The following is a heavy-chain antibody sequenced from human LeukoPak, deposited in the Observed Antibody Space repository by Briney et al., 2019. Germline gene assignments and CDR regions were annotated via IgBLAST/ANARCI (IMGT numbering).Heavy chain of an antibody. J-gene: IGHJ6*02. CDR3: ARDSTWGYDILTGLVERYYYYYYGMDV. CDR2: ISSSSSTI. D-gene: IGHD3-9*01. CDR1: GFTFSSYS. V-gene: IGHV3-48*01. Sequence: PGGSLRLSCAASGFTFSSYSMNWVRQAPGKGLEWVSYISSSSSTIYYADSVKGRFTISRDNAKNSLYLQMNSLRAEDTAVYYCARDSTWGYDILTGLVERYYYYYYGMDVWGQGTTVTVSS.